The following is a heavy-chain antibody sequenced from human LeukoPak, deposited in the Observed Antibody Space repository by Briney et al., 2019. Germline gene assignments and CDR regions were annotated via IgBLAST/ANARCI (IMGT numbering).Heavy chain of an antibody. CDR2: IIPIFGTA. D-gene: IGHD3-10*01. J-gene: IGHJ4*02. Sequence: GASVKVSCKASGYTFTGYYMHWVRQAPGQGLEWMGGIIPIFGTANYAQKFQGRVTITADESTSTAYMELSSLRSEDTAVYYCASSRGGPEDWGQGTLVTVSP. CDR1: GYTFTGYY. V-gene: IGHV1-69*13. CDR3: ASSRGGPED.